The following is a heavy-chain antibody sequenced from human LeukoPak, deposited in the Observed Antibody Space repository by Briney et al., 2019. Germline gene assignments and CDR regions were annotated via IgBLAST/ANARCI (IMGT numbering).Heavy chain of an antibody. V-gene: IGHV1-2*02. CDR2: INPNSGGT. Sequence: ASVKVSCKASGYTFTGYYMHWVRQATGQGLEWMGWINPNSGGTNYAQKFQGRVTMTRDTSISTAYMELSRLRSDDTAVYYCARELKAGSPSDYWGQGTLVTVSS. CDR3: ARELKAGSPSDY. CDR1: GYTFTGYY. J-gene: IGHJ4*02. D-gene: IGHD1-1*01.